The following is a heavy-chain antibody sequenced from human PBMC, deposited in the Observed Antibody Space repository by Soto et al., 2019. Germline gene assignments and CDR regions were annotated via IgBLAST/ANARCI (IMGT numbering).Heavy chain of an antibody. CDR1: GFTFSGSA. Sequence: LRLSCAASGFTFSGSAMHWVRQASGKGLEWDGRIRSKANSYATAYAASVKGRFTISRDDSKNTAYLQMNSLKTEDTAVYYCTGPLLGYCSSTSCSYYYYYYGMDVWGQGTTVTVSS. J-gene: IGHJ6*02. V-gene: IGHV3-73*01. D-gene: IGHD2-2*01. CDR2: IRSKANSYAT. CDR3: TGPLLGYCSSTSCSYYYYYYGMDV.